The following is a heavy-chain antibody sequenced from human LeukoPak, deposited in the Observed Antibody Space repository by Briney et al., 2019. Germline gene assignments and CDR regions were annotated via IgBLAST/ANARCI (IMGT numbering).Heavy chain of an antibody. CDR1: GGTSNSHA. J-gene: IGHJ4*02. CDR3: ATPNDGGGYQWGDFFDF. CDR2: IIPNLGTT. Sequence: GASVAVSCKASGGTSNSHAISWVRQAPGQGLEWMGRIIPNLGTTNRAQNFQDRVTLTADKSTNTAYMELTSLTSDDTAVYYCATPNDGGGYQWGDFFDFWGQGTLVTVSS. D-gene: IGHD3-22*01. V-gene: IGHV1-69*04.